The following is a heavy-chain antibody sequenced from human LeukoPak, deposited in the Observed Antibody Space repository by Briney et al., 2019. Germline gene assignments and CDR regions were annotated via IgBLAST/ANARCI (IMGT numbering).Heavy chain of an antibody. CDR1: GFTFSSYG. V-gene: IGHV3-30*03. CDR2: ISYDGSNK. J-gene: IGHJ4*02. CDR3: ARSYYDILTSWYFDY. D-gene: IGHD3-9*01. Sequence: GGSLRLSCTASGFTFSSYGIHWVRQAPGKGLEWVAVISYDGSNKYYADSVKGRFTISRDNSKNTLYLQMNSLRAEDTAVYYCARSYYDILTSWYFDYWGQGTLVTVSS.